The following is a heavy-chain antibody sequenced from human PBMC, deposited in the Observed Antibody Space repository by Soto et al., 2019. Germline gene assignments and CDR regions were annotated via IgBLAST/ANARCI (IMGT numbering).Heavy chain of an antibody. CDR2: IYHSGST. V-gene: IGHV4-30-2*01. J-gene: IGHJ4*02. D-gene: IGHD3-3*01. CDR3: ARISKKFFYFDY. Sequence: SETLSLTCAVSGGSISSGGYSWSWIRQPPGKGLEWIGYIYHSGSTYYNPSLKSRVTISVDRSKNQFSLKLSSVTAADTAVYYCARISKKFFYFDYWGQGTLVTVSS. CDR1: GGSISSGGYS.